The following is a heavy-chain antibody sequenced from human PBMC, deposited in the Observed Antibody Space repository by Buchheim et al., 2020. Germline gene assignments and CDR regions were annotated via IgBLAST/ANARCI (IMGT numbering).Heavy chain of an antibody. J-gene: IGHJ4*02. CDR1: GFTFSSYA. V-gene: IGHV3-30-3*01. Sequence: QVQLVESGGGVVQPGRSLRLSCAASGFTFSSYAMHWVRQAPGKGLEWVAVISYDGSNKYYADSVKGRFTISRDNSKNTLYLQMNSLRAEDTAVYYCAREERFLEWFRAWFVDYWGQGTL. CDR2: ISYDGSNK. D-gene: IGHD3-3*01. CDR3: AREERFLEWFRAWFVDY.